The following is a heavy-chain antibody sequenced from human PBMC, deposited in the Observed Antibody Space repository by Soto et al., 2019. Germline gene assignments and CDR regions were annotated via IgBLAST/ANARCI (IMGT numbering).Heavy chain of an antibody. V-gene: IGHV3-21*01. CDR1: GFTFSSYS. Sequence: GGSLRLSCAASGFTFSSYSMNWVRQAPGKGLEWVSSISSSSSYIYYADSVKGRFTISRDNAKNSLYLQMNSLRAEDTAVYYCARLAAAGAFDIWGQGTMVTVSS. D-gene: IGHD6-13*01. J-gene: IGHJ3*02. CDR3: ARLAAAGAFDI. CDR2: ISSSSSYI.